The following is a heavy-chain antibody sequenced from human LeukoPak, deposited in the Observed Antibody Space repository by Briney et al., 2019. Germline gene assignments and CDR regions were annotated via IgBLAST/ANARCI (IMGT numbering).Heavy chain of an antibody. CDR3: AREGGDSFYYYYMDV. Sequence: GRSLRLSCAASGFTFSSYGMHWVRQAPGKGLEWVAVIWYDGGNKYYADSVKGRFTISRDNSKNTLYLQMNSLRAEDTAVYYCAREGGDSFYYYYMDVWGKGTTVTVSS. D-gene: IGHD3-10*01. J-gene: IGHJ6*03. CDR2: IWYDGGNK. V-gene: IGHV3-33*01. CDR1: GFTFSSYG.